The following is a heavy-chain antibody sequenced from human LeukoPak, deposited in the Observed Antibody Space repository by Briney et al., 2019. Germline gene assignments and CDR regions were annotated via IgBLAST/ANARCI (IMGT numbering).Heavy chain of an antibody. D-gene: IGHD3-22*01. J-gene: IGHJ4*02. CDR3: ARRTDGGGYYIDY. Sequence: GGSLRLSCAASGFTFSSYSMHWVRQAPGKGLEYVSAISSNGGSTFYANSVKGRFTISRDNSKNTLYLQMGSLRAEDMAVYFCARRTDGGGYYIDYWGQGTLVTVSS. V-gene: IGHV3-64*01. CDR1: GFTFSSYS. CDR2: ISSNGGST.